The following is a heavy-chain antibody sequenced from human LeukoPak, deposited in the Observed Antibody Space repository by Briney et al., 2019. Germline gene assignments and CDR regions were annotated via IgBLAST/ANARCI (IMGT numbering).Heavy chain of an antibody. CDR1: GFTFSDYY. J-gene: IGHJ6*02. Sequence: LRLSCAASGFTFSDYYMSWIRQHPGKGLEWIGYIYYSGSTYYNPSLKSRVTISVDTSKNQFSLKLSSVTAADTAVYYCARIWFGDYYYYYGMDVWGQGTTVTVSS. CDR3: ARIWFGDYYYYYGMDV. CDR2: IYYSGST. V-gene: IGHV4-31*02. D-gene: IGHD3-10*01.